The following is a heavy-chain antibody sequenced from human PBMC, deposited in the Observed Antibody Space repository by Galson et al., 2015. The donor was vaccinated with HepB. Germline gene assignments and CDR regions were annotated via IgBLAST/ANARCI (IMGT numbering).Heavy chain of an antibody. J-gene: IGHJ6*02. CDR2: ISSSSSTI. CDR3: ASLDIVVVPAATSGMDV. Sequence: SLRLSCAASGFTFSSYSMNWVRQAPGKGLEWVSYISSSSSTIYYADSVKGRLTISRDNAKNSLYLQMNSLRDEDTAVYYCASLDIVVVPAATSGMDVWGQGTTVTVSS. V-gene: IGHV3-48*02. D-gene: IGHD2-2*01. CDR1: GFTFSSYS.